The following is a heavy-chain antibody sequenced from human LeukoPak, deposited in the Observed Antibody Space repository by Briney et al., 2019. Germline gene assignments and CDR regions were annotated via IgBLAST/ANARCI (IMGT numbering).Heavy chain of an antibody. V-gene: IGHV3-48*03. J-gene: IGHJ4*02. CDR1: GCAGKGYE. Sequence: PGGALMLSNTAAGCAGKGYEFSWVRHAPRKRLEWVSYISSSGSTIYYADSVKGRFTISRDNAKNSLYLQMNSLRAEDTAVYYCARLRLGELSLLDYWGQGTLVTVSS. CDR3: ARLRLGELSLLDY. D-gene: IGHD3-16*02. CDR2: ISSSGSTI.